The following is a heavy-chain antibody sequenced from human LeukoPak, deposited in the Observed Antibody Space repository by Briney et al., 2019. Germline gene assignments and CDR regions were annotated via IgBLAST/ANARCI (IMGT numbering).Heavy chain of an antibody. CDR3: ARLDYGEGAFDI. J-gene: IGHJ3*02. CDR1: GGSISSSGYY. Sequence: SETLSLTCSVSGGSISSSGYYWGWIRQPPGKGLEWIGSIYYSGSTYNNPSLKSRVTISVDTSKNQFSLRLSSVTAADTAVYYCARLDYGEGAFDIWGQGTMVTVSS. CDR2: IYYSGST. D-gene: IGHD4-17*01. V-gene: IGHV4-39*07.